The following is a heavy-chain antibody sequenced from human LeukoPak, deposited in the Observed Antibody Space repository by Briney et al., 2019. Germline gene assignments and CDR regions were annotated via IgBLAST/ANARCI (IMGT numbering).Heavy chain of an antibody. CDR3: ARVPAAILSRYYFDY. CDR2: ISGGGSTM. Sequence: GGSLRLSCAASGFTFNEYYMSWIRQAPGKGLEWVSYISGGGSTMYYADSVKGRFTISRDNAKNSLYLQMNSLRAEDTAVYYCARVPAAILSRYYFDYWGQGTLVTVSS. J-gene: IGHJ4*02. V-gene: IGHV3-11*01. D-gene: IGHD2-2*02. CDR1: GFTFNEYY.